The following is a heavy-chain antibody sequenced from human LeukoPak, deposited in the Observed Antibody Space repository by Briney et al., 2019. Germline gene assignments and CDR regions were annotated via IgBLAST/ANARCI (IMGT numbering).Heavy chain of an antibody. D-gene: IGHD3-16*02. V-gene: IGHV1-46*01. Sequence: ASVKVSCKTSGYTFTRYYMQWVRQAPGHGLEWMGIINPISGATDYAQKFQGRVTMTRDTSTSTVYMELSSLRSEDTAMYYCARLPYRDGVAQDYWGQGTLVNVSP. CDR2: INPISGAT. CDR1: GYTFTRYY. CDR3: ARLPYRDGVAQDY. J-gene: IGHJ4*02.